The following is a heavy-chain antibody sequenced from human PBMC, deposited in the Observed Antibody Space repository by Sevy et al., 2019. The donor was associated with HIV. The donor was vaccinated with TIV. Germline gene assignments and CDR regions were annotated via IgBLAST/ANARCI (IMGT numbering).Heavy chain of an antibody. V-gene: IGHV3-23*01. CDR2: ISDTGTST. CDR1: GFTFRTFA. Sequence: GESLKISCAASGFTFRTFAMSWVRQAPGKGLQWVSSISDTGTSTYYADSVEGRFTISRDNSKKTLYLQMNSLRAEDTALYYCAKYAGDFPHFDYWGQGTLDTVSS. J-gene: IGHJ4*02. CDR3: AKYAGDFPHFDY. D-gene: IGHD7-27*01.